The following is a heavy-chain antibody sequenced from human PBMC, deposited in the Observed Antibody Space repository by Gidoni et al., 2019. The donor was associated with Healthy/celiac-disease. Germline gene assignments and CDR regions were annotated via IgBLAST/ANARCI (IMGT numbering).Heavy chain of an antibody. V-gene: IGHV1-69*06. Sequence: QVQPVQSGAEVKKPGSSVKVACKASGGTFSSYAISWVRQAPGQGLEWMGGIIPICGTANYAQKFQGRVTITAEKSTSTAYMELSSLRSEDTAVYYCARKGQDYYDSSGYYHFDYWGQGTLVTVSS. CDR1: GGTFSSYA. D-gene: IGHD3-22*01. J-gene: IGHJ4*02. CDR3: ARKGQDYYDSSGYYHFDY. CDR2: IIPICGTA.